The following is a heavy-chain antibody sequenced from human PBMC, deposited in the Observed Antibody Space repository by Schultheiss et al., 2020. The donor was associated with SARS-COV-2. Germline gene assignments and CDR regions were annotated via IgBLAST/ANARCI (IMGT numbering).Heavy chain of an antibody. Sequence: GGSLRLSCAASGFTFSSYGMHWVRQAPGKGLEWVSYISSSSSTIYYADSVKGRFTISRDNAKNSLYLQMNSLRDEDTAVYYCARDHQIVDLGYCSGGSCYHFDYWGQGTLVTVSS. CDR3: ARDHQIVDLGYCSGGSCYHFDY. D-gene: IGHD2-15*01. CDR2: ISSSSSTI. J-gene: IGHJ4*02. V-gene: IGHV3-48*02. CDR1: GFTFSSYG.